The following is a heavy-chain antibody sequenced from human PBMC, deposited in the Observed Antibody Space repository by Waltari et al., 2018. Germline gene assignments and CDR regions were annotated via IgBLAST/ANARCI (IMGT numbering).Heavy chain of an antibody. CDR2: IIPIFGTA. V-gene: IGHV1-69*01. Sequence: QVQLVQSGAEVKKPGSSVKVSCKASGGTFSRYAISWVRPAPGQGLEWMGGIIPIFGTANYAQKFQGRVTITADESTSTAYMELSSLRSEDTAVYYCARVVVVPAARGPYYYYGMDVWGQGTTVTVSS. CDR3: ARVVVVPAARGPYYYYGMDV. D-gene: IGHD2-2*01. CDR1: GGTFSRYA. J-gene: IGHJ6*02.